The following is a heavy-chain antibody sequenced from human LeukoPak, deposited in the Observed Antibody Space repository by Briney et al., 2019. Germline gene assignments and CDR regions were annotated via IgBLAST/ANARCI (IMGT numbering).Heavy chain of an antibody. J-gene: IGHJ4*02. CDR3: AKSLSGTYSYYFDY. CDR2: ISYDGSNK. D-gene: IGHD3-10*01. Sequence: GGSLRLSCAASGFTFSSYAMHWVRQAPGKGLEWVAVISYDGSNKYYADSVKGRFTISRDNSKNTLFLQMNALRVEDTAVYYCAKSLSGTYSYYFDYWGQGTLVTVSS. V-gene: IGHV3-30-3*01. CDR1: GFTFSSYA.